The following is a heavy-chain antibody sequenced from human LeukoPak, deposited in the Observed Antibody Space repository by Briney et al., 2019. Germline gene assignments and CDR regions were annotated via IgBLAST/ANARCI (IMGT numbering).Heavy chain of an antibody. CDR3: ARWAVAGPSFDY. V-gene: IGHV1-18*01. D-gene: IGHD6-19*01. CDR1: GYTFTSYG. Sequence: ASVTVSCTASGYTFTSYGISWVRQAPGQGLEWMGWISAYNGNTNYAQKLQGRVTMTTDTSTSTAYMELRSLRSDDTAVYYCARWAVAGPSFDYWAREPWSPSPQ. J-gene: IGHJ4*02. CDR2: ISAYNGNT.